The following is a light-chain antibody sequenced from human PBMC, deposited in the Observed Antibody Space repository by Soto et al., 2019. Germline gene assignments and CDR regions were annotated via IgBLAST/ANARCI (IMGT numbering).Light chain of an antibody. V-gene: IGLV2-8*01. CDR1: PSDVGASNY. CDR2: EVS. CDR3: SSSAGTKNMV. Sequence: QSVLTQPPSASGSPGQSVTISCTGTPSDVGASNYVSWYQQQPGKAPKLMISEVSKRPSGVPDRFAGSKSGNTASLTVSGLQAEDEAAYYCSSSAGTKNMVFGAGTKLTVL. J-gene: IGLJ2*01.